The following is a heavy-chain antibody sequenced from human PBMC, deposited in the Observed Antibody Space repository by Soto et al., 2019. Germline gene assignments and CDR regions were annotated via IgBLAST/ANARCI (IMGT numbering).Heavy chain of an antibody. Sequence: EVQLVESGGGLVQPGGSLRLSCAASGFTFSSYSMNWVRQAPGKGLEWVSYISSSSSTIYYADSVKGRFTISRDNAKNSLYLQMNSLRAEDTAVYYCARDHTFLGTGTTVDAFDIWGQGTMVTVSS. V-gene: IGHV3-48*01. CDR3: ARDHTFLGTGTTVDAFDI. CDR1: GFTFSSYS. CDR2: ISSSSSTI. D-gene: IGHD1-1*01. J-gene: IGHJ3*02.